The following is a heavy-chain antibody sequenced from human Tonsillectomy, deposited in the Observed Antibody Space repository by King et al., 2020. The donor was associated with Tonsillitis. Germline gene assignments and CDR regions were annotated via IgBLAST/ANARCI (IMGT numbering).Heavy chain of an antibody. J-gene: IGHJ3*02. V-gene: IGHV6-1*01. Sequence: QVQLQQSGPGLVKPSQTLSLTCAISGDSVSTKIAAWNWIRQSPSRGLEWLGRTYYRSQWFNDYAVSVKSRITINPDTSKNQFSLQLNSVTPEDTAVYYCAREGLYSGYPPLRSAFDMWGQGTLVTVSS. CDR3: AREGLYSGYPPLRSAFDM. CDR1: GDSVSTKIAA. CDR2: TYYRSQWFN. D-gene: IGHD5-12*01.